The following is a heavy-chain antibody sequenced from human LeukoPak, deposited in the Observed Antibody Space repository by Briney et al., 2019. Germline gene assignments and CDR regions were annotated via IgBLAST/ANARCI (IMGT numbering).Heavy chain of an antibody. CDR2: ISAYNGNT. CDR1: GFTFTSYG. Sequence: GGSLRLSCAASGFTFTSYGISWVRQAPGQGLEWMGWISAYNGNTNYAQKLQGRVTMTTDTSTSTAYMELRSLRSDDTAVYYCARDTRGWSDAFDIWGQGTMVTVSS. V-gene: IGHV1-18*01. CDR3: ARDTRGWSDAFDI. J-gene: IGHJ3*02. D-gene: IGHD6-19*01.